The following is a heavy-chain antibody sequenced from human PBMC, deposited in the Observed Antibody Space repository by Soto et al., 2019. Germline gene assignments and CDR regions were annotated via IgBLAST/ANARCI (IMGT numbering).Heavy chain of an antibody. J-gene: IGHJ3*02. V-gene: IGHV3-64*01. CDR3: ARVTGSSGWYDDAFDI. CDR1: GFTFSTYA. Sequence: GGSLRLSCAASGFTFSTYAMRWVRQAPGKGLEYVSAISSNGGSTYYANSVKGRFTISRDNSKNTLYLQMGSLRAEDMAVYYCARVTGSSGWYDDAFDIWGQGTMVTVSS. D-gene: IGHD6-19*01. CDR2: ISSNGGST.